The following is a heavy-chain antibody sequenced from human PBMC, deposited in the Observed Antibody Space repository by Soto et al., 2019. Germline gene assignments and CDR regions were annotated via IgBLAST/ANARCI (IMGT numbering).Heavy chain of an antibody. V-gene: IGHV4-34*01. Sequence: SETLSLTCAVYGGSFSGYYWSWIRQPPGKGLEWIGEINHSGSTNYNPSLKSRVTISVDTSKNQFSLKLSSVTAADTAVYYCARAVSLFNYGSGSYYRLPLDSGMDVWGQGTTVTV. CDR3: ARAVSLFNYGSGSYYRLPLDSGMDV. D-gene: IGHD3-10*01. CDR2: INHSGST. J-gene: IGHJ6*02. CDR1: GGSFSGYY.